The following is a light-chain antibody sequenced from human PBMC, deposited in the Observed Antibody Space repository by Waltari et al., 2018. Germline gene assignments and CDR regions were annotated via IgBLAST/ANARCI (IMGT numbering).Light chain of an antibody. CDR3: SSYTTSATWV. V-gene: IGLV2-14*03. CDR2: DVS. J-gene: IGLJ3*02. CDR1: NSDVGAYQY. Sequence: QSALTQPASVSGSPGQSITISCTGTNSDVGAYQYVSWYQQNPGKAPKLIIFDVSRRPSGVFYGFSGSKAGRTAALTIAGLQAGEEADYYCSSYTTSATWVFGGGTRVAVL.